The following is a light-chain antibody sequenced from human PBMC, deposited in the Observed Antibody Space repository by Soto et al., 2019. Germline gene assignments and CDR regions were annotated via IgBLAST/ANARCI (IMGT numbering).Light chain of an antibody. J-gene: IGKJ3*01. CDR1: QSISGY. CDR3: QQYGSLPPT. CDR2: DVS. V-gene: IGKV3-11*01. Sequence: IVLSQSPVTLSLSPGERATLSCRASQSISGYLAWYQQKPGQAPRLLIYDVSNRATGIPARFSGSGSGTDFTLTISSLEPEDFAVYYCQQYGSLPPTFGPGTKVDIK.